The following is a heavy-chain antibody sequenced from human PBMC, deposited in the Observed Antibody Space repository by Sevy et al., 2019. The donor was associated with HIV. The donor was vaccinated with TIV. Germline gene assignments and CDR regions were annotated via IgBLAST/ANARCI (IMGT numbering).Heavy chain of an antibody. CDR1: GFSFNDHA. V-gene: IGHV3-9*01. J-gene: IGHJ6*02. D-gene: IGHD2-21*02. CDR3: AKDINRGCDGINCYPYYYYFYGLDV. Sequence: GGSLRLSCAASGFSFNDHAMHWVRQVPGKGLEWVSGISWNSRNIGYADSVKGRFTISRDNANHFLYLEMNSLRHEDTAFYYCAKDINRGCDGINCYPYYYYFYGLDVWGQGTTVTVSS. CDR2: ISWNSRNI.